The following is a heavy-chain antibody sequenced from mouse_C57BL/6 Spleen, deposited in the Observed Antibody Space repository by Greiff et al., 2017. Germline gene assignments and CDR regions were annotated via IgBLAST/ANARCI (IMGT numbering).Heavy chain of an antibody. V-gene: IGHV1-22*01. D-gene: IGHD2-4*01. CDR2: INPNNGGT. J-gene: IGHJ2*01. Sequence: EVQLQQSGPELVKPGASVKMSCKASGYKFTDYNMHWVKQSHGKSLEWIGYINPNNGGTSYNQKFKGKATLTVNKSSSTAYMELRSLTSEDSAVYYCARDGLRRYFDYWGQGTTLTVSS. CDR3: ARDGLRRYFDY. CDR1: GYKFTDYN.